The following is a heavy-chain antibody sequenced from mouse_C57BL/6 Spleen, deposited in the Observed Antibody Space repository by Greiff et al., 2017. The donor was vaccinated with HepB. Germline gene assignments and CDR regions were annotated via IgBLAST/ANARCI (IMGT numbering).Heavy chain of an antibody. V-gene: IGHV1-69*01. J-gene: IGHJ2*01. CDR3: ARGEGNWNYFDY. CDR2: IDPSDSYT. D-gene: IGHD2-1*01. CDR1: GYTFTSYW. Sequence: QVQLQQPGAELVMPGASVKLSCKASGYTFTSYWMHWVKQRPGQGLEWIGEIDPSDSYTNYNQKFKGKSTLTVDKSSSTAYMQLSSLTSEDSAVYYCARGEGNWNYFDYWGQGTTLTVSS.